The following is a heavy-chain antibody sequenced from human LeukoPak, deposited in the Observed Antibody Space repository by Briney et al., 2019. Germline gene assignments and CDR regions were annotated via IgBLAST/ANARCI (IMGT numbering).Heavy chain of an antibody. J-gene: IGHJ4*02. D-gene: IGHD3-22*01. CDR3: AMEGESSGPDFDY. Sequence: GGSLRLSCAGSGFTFSDYYINWVRQAPGKGLEWVGRTRNKANSYTPDYAASVKGRFTISRDESKSSLYLQMNSLKTEDTAVYYCAMEGESSGPDFDYWGQGTLVTVSS. V-gene: IGHV3-72*01. CDR1: GFTFSDYY. CDR2: TRNKANSYTP.